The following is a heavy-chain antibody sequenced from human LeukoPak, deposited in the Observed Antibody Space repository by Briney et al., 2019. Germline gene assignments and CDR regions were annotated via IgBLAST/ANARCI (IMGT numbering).Heavy chain of an antibody. CDR3: ARGILNYGSWGPGYFDY. Sequence: ASVKDSCKASRFTFTNHPMQWVRQAPGQTLECMGWINAGNGNTKISQKLQGRVTITRDTSASTTYIELSRLNSDDTAVYYCARGILNYGSWGPGYFDYWGQGTLVTVSS. CDR2: INAGNGNT. CDR1: RFTFTNHP. D-gene: IGHD3-10*01. J-gene: IGHJ4*02. V-gene: IGHV1-3*01.